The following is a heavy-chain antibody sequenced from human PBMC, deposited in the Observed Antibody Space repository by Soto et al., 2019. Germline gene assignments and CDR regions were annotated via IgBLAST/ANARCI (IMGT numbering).Heavy chain of an antibody. CDR1: GGRFSNYG. D-gene: IGHD5-12*01. CDR3: AREGSGYNF. J-gene: IGHJ4*02. CDR2: MVPPFGRP. Sequence: SVKGCFKASGGRFSNYGISLVRQAPRQGVAWIGGMVPPFGRPNYAQRFRVRLTMTADESTSTGYMELISLRSDDTASYYCAREGSGYNFWGQGTQVTVSS. V-gene: IGHV1-69*13.